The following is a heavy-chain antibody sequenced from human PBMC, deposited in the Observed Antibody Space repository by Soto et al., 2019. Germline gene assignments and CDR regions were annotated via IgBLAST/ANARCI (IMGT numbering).Heavy chain of an antibody. V-gene: IGHV3-23*01. J-gene: IGHJ6*03. CDR1: GFTFSSYA. Sequence: PGGSLRLSCAASGFTFSSYAMSWVRQAPGKGLEWVSAISGSGGSTYYADSVKGRFTISRDNSKNTLYLQMNSLRAEDTAVYYCALSYGSGSYYMSLPSAFYYMDVWGKGTTVTVSS. CDR3: ALSYGSGSYYMSLPSAFYYMDV. D-gene: IGHD3-10*01. CDR2: ISGSGGST.